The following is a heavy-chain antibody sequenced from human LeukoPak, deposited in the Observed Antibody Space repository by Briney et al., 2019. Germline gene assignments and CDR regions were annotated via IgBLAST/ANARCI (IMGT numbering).Heavy chain of an antibody. CDR1: GFTFSSYG. CDR3: ARDWLAGVPFDAFDL. Sequence: GGSLRLSCAASGFTFSSYGMHWVRQAPGKGLEWVAVIWYDGSNTYYADSVKGRFTISRDNSKNTLYLQMNSLRAEDTAMYYCARDWLAGVPFDAFDLWGQGTMVTVSS. CDR2: IWYDGSNT. D-gene: IGHD3-10*01. V-gene: IGHV3-33*01. J-gene: IGHJ3*01.